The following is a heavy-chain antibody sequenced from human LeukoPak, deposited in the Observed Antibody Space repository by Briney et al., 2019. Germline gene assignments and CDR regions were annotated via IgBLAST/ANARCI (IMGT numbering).Heavy chain of an antibody. J-gene: IGHJ3*02. CDR1: GYTFTGYY. V-gene: IGHV1-2*02. CDR2: INPNSGGT. D-gene: IGHD6-19*01. Sequence: ASVKVSCKASGYTFTGYYMHWVRQAPGQGLEWMGWINPNSGGTNYAQKFQGRVTMTRDTSISTAHMELSRLRSDDTAVYYCARDYRAMYSSGWYHPGAFDIWGQGTMVTVSS. CDR3: ARDYRAMYSSGWYHPGAFDI.